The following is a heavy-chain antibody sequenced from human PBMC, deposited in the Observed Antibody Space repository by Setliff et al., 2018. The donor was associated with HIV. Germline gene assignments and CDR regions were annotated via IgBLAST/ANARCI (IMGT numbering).Heavy chain of an antibody. D-gene: IGHD3-10*01. CDR2: ISYSGST. J-gene: IGHJ6*04. Sequence: SETLSLTCTVSGGSVSTGNYYWNWIRLPPGKGLEWIGYISYSGSTNYNPSLKSRVTISVDTSKNQFSLRLNSVTAADTAIYYCTRRGADSYYPRPLALWGKGTTVTVSS. CDR3: TRRGADSYYPRPLAL. CDR1: GGSVSTGNYY. V-gene: IGHV4-61*01.